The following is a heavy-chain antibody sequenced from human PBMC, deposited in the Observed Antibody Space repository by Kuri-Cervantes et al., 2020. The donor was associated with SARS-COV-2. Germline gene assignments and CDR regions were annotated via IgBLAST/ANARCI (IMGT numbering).Heavy chain of an antibody. J-gene: IGHJ5*02. V-gene: IGHV4-39*01. D-gene: IGHD3-3*01. Sequence: ESLKISCTVSGGSISSSSYYWGWIRQPPGKGLEWIGSIYHSGSTYYNPSLKSRVTISVDTSKNQFSLKLSSVTAADTAVYYCARQMMSSITIFGVVITRNWFDPWGQGTLVTVSS. CDR2: IYHSGST. CDR1: GGSISSSSYY. CDR3: ARQMMSSITIFGVVITRNWFDP.